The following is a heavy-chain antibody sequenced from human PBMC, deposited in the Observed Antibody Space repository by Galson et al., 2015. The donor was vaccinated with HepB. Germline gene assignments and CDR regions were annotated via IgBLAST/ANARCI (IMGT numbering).Heavy chain of an antibody. CDR1: GFTFSSYG. CDR3: ARDLRSYYGSSSVGY. Sequence: SLRLSCAASGFTFSSYGMHWVRQAPGKGLEWVAVIWYDGSNKYYADSVKGRFTISRDNSKNTLYLQMNSLRAEDTAVYYCARDLRSYYGSSSVGYWGQGTLVTVSS. V-gene: IGHV3-33*01. J-gene: IGHJ4*02. D-gene: IGHD3-10*01. CDR2: IWYDGSNK.